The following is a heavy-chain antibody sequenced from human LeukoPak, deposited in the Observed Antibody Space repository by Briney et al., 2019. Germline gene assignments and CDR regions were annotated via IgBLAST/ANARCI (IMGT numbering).Heavy chain of an antibody. CDR1: GYTFTSYG. D-gene: IGHD3-22*01. CDR2: ISAYNGNT. J-gene: IGHJ4*02. Sequence: ASVKVSCKASGYTFTSYGISWVRQAPGQGLEWMGWISAYNGNTNYAQKLQGRVTMTTDTSTSTAYMELRSLRSDDTAVYYCARGSSDYDSSGYYTAPLDYWGQGTLVTVSS. V-gene: IGHV1-18*01. CDR3: ARGSSDYDSSGYYTAPLDY.